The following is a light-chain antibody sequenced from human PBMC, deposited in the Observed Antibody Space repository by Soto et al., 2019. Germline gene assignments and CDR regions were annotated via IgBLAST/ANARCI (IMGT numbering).Light chain of an antibody. CDR3: QQYGTSPYT. CDR1: QSISSY. V-gene: IGKV1-39*02. Sequence: GDRVTITCRASQSISSYLNWYQQKPGKAPKLLIYAASSLQSGVPSRFSGSGSGTDFTLSISTLEPEDFAVFYCQQYGTSPYTFGQGTNLEIK. CDR2: AAS. J-gene: IGKJ2*01.